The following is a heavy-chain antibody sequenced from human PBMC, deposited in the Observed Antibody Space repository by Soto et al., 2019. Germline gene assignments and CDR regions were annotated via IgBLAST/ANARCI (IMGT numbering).Heavy chain of an antibody. CDR3: AREDSGSYEPIGY. CDR1: GGTFSSYT. V-gene: IGHV1-69*08. J-gene: IGHJ4*02. Sequence: QVQLVQSGAAVKKPGSSVKVSCKASGGTFSSYTISWVRQAPGQGLEWMGRIIPILGIANYAQKFQGRVTITADKSTSTAYMELSSLRSEDTAVYYCAREDSGSYEPIGYWGQGTLVTVSS. CDR2: IIPILGIA. D-gene: IGHD1-26*01.